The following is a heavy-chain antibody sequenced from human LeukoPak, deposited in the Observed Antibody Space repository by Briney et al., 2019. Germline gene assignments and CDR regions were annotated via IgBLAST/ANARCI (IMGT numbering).Heavy chain of an antibody. CDR1: GYTFTSYY. J-gene: IGHJ5*02. V-gene: IGHV1-46*01. CDR3: ARVSPHYDILTGYYPDLNWFDP. D-gene: IGHD3-9*01. Sequence: ASVKVSCKASGYTFTSYYMHWVRQAPGQGLEWMGVIKPSGGSTIYAQNFQGRVTMTRDTSTSTVYMELSSLRSEDTAVYYCARVSPHYDILTGYYPDLNWFDPWGQGTLVTVSS. CDR2: IKPSGGST.